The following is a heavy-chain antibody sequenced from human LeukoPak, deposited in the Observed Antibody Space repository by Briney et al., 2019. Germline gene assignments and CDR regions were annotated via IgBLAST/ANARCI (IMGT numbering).Heavy chain of an antibody. Sequence: PSETLSLTCTVSGYSISSGYYWGWIRQPPGKGLEWIGSIYHSGSTYYTPSLKSRVTISVDTSKNQFSLKLSSVTAADTAVYYCARDLEWELLSRFDPWGQGTLVTVSS. V-gene: IGHV4-38-2*02. CDR2: IYHSGST. CDR3: ARDLEWELLSRFDP. CDR1: GYSISSGYY. D-gene: IGHD1-26*01. J-gene: IGHJ5*02.